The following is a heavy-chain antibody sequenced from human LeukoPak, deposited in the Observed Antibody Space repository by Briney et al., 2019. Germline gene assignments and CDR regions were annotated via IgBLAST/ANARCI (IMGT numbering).Heavy chain of an antibody. V-gene: IGHV3-66*01. Sequence: PGGSLRLSCAASGFTVSSNYMSWVRQAPGKGLEWVSVIYSGGSTYYADSVKGRFTISRDNSKNTLYLQMNSLRAEDTAVYYCAVSQEITMEGYYFDYWGQGTLVTVSS. CDR3: AVSQEITMEGYYFDY. CDR2: IYSGGST. J-gene: IGHJ4*02. D-gene: IGHD3-10*01. CDR1: GFTVSSNY.